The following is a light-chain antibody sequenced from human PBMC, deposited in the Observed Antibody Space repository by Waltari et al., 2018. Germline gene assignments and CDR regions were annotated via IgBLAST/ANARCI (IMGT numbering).Light chain of an antibody. J-gene: IGKJ1*01. Sequence: EIHMTQSPSSVSASVGDRASMSCRASQDISTSLAWYQQKSGKAPSLLIYHSSTLQSGVPSRFSGAGTGTDFTLTINNLHPEDFATYFCQQGDTSPPTFGPGTKVELK. CDR1: QDISTS. V-gene: IGKV1-12*01. CDR2: HSS. CDR3: QQGDTSPPT.